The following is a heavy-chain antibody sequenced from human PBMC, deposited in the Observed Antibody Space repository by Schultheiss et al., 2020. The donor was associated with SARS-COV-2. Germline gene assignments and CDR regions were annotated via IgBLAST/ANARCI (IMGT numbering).Heavy chain of an antibody. Sequence: SETLSLTCTVSGGSISSYYWSWIRQPPGKGLEWIGYIYYSGSTNYNPSLKSRVTISVDTSKNQFSLKLSSVTAADTAVYYCAKKGEGYCSSTSCYSGLQAWFDPWGQGTLVTVSS. CDR3: AKKGEGYCSSTSCYSGLQAWFDP. V-gene: IGHV4-59*12. CDR2: IYYSGST. D-gene: IGHD2-2*01. J-gene: IGHJ5*02. CDR1: GGSISSYY.